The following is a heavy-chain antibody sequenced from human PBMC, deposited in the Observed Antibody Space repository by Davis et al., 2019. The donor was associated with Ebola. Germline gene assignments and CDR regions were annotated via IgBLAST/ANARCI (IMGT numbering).Heavy chain of an antibody. J-gene: IGHJ4*02. D-gene: IGHD6-19*01. Sequence: GESLKISCAASGFTFSNFGMHWVRQAPGKGLEWVSGISGSGARTFYANSVKGRFSISRDNYKDTLYLEINSLRAEDTAVYHCAKDMWSAVPGTPDYWGPGTRVTVSS. CDR2: ISGSGART. CDR3: AKDMWSAVPGTPDY. V-gene: IGHV3-23*01. CDR1: GFTFSNFG.